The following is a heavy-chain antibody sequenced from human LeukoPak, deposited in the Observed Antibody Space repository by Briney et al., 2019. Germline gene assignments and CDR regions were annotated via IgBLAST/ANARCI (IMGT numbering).Heavy chain of an antibody. Sequence: PGGSLRLSCAASGFTFSSYEMNWVRQAPGKGLEWVSYISSSGSTIYYADSVKGRFTISRDNAKNSLYLQMNSLRAEDTAVYYCVSTTLALFDYWGQGTLVTVSS. CDR3: VSTTLALFDY. D-gene: IGHD2/OR15-2a*01. J-gene: IGHJ4*02. V-gene: IGHV3-48*03. CDR1: GFTFSSYE. CDR2: ISSSGSTI.